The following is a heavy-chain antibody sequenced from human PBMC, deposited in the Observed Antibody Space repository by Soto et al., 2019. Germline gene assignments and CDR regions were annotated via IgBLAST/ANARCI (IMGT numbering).Heavy chain of an antibody. Sequence: PSETLSLTCTVAGGSISSGGYYWSWIRQHPGKGLEWIGYIYYNGDTKYSPTFQDRVTITRDTSASTAYMELSSLRSEDTAVYYCARQGIPYNSGSGDYFYYYYNYMDVWGKGTTVTVSS. J-gene: IGHJ6*03. D-gene: IGHD3-10*01. CDR1: GGSISSGGYY. CDR3: ARQGIPYNSGSGDYFYYYYNYMDV. V-gene: IGHV4-61*08. CDR2: IYYNGDT.